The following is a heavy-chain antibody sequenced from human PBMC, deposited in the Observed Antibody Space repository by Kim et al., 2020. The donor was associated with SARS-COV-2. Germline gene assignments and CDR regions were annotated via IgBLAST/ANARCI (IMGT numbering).Heavy chain of an antibody. CDR2: INPNSGGT. CDR1: GYTFTGYY. Sequence: ASVKVSCKASGYTFTGYYMHWVRQAPGQGLEWMGWINPNSGGTNYAQKFQGRVTMTRDTSISTAYMELSRLRSDDTAVYYCASQIMITFGGVIAILDYWGQGTLVTVSS. J-gene: IGHJ4*02. D-gene: IGHD3-16*02. CDR3: ASQIMITFGGVIAILDY. V-gene: IGHV1-2*02.